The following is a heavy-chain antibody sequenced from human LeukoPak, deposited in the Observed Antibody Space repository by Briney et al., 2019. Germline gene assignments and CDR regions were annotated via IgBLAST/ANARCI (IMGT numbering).Heavy chain of an antibody. Sequence: GGSLRLSCAASGFTVSSNYMSWVRQAPGKGLEWVSVIYSGGSTYYADSVKGRFTISRDNSKNTLYLQMNSLRAEDAAVYYCARGDPNSGEDYWGQGTLVTVSS. V-gene: IGHV3-66*01. J-gene: IGHJ4*02. D-gene: IGHD7-27*01. CDR1: GFTVSSNY. CDR3: ARGDPNSGEDY. CDR2: IYSGGST.